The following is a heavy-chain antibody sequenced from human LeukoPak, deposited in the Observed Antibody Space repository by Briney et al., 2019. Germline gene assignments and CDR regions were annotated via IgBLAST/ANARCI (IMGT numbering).Heavy chain of an antibody. Sequence: ASVKVSCKASGGTFSSYAISWVRQAPGQGLEWMGWINPNSGGTNYARKFQGRVTMTRDTSISTAYMELSRLRSDDTAVYYCASDPTGYSSSWPIDYWGQGTLVTVSS. D-gene: IGHD6-13*01. CDR3: ASDPTGYSSSWPIDY. CDR1: GGTFSSYA. V-gene: IGHV1-2*02. J-gene: IGHJ4*02. CDR2: INPNSGGT.